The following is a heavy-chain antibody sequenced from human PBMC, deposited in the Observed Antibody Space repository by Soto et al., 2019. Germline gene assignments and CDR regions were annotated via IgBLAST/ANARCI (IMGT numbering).Heavy chain of an antibody. J-gene: IGHJ4*02. CDR1: GFTFTSSA. V-gene: IGHV1-58*01. D-gene: IGHD1-26*01. CDR3: AAVRVVGATFDY. Sequence: SVKVSCKASGFTFTSSAVQWVRQARGQRLEWIGWIVVGSGNTNYAQKFQERVTITRDMSTSTAYMELSSLRSEDTAVYYCAAVRVVGATFDYWGQGTLVTVSS. CDR2: IVVGSGNT.